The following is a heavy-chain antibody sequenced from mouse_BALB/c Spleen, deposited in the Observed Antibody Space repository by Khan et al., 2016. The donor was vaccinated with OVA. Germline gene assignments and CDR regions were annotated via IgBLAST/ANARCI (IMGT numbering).Heavy chain of an antibody. CDR3: TISMLLYFDY. D-gene: IGHD2-3*01. CDR1: GFTINDYY. J-gene: IGHJ2*01. CDR2: IDPGSGNT. Sequence: VQLQQSGAELVRPGASVKLSCKGSGFTINDYYIQWVKQRPEQGLEWIGWIDPGSGNTFYDPKFQGKASITADKSSTTAYLLLSRLTSEDSAVYYDTISMLLYFDYWGQGTTPT. V-gene: IGHV14-1*02.